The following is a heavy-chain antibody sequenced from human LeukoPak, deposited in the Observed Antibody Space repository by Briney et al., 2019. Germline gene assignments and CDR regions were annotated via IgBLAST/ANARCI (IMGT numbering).Heavy chain of an antibody. Sequence: SETLSLTCTVSGVSISSYYWSWIRQPPGKGLEWIGYIYYSGSTNYNPSLKSRVTISVDTAKNQFSLKLSSVTAADTAVYYCARTRWLASFDIWGQGTMVNVSS. CDR1: GVSISSYY. CDR3: ARTRWLASFDI. CDR2: IYYSGST. V-gene: IGHV4-59*08. J-gene: IGHJ3*02. D-gene: IGHD5-12*01.